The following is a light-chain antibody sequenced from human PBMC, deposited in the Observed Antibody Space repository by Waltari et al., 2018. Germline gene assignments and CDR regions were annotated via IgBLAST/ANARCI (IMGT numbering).Light chain of an antibody. V-gene: IGKV3-15*01. J-gene: IGKJ5*01. CDR2: GAS. CDR1: QNVSSK. Sequence: ETVMTQSPASLSVSPGEGAILSCRASQNVSSKLACYQQKPGQDPRLLIFGASTRATGIPARFSGSGSGTEFTLTISSLQSEDFAVYYCQQYNNWPPITFGQGTRLEIK. CDR3: QQYNNWPPIT.